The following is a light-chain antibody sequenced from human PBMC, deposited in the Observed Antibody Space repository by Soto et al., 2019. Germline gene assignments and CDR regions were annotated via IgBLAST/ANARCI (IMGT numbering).Light chain of an antibody. V-gene: IGLV2-14*03. CDR1: SSDVGGYNF. CDR3: CSYSGSSTIVV. CDR2: DVD. Sequence: QSVLTQPASVSGSPGQSITISCTGTSSDVGGYNFVSWYQQHPGKAPRLMIFDVDNRPSGVSTRFSGSKSGNTASLTISGLQAEDEAHYYCCSYSGSSTIVVFGGGTKLTVL. J-gene: IGLJ2*01.